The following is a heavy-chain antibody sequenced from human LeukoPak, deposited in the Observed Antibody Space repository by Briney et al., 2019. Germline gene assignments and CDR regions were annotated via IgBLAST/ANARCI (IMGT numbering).Heavy chain of an antibody. CDR2: ISGSGGST. CDR1: GFTFSSYA. Sequence: GGSLRLSCAASGFTFSSYAMSWVRQAPGKGLEWVAAISGSGGSTYYADSVKGRFTISRDNSKNTLYLQMNSLRAEDTAVYYCAKSKYSGSYGFDYWGQGTLVTVSS. CDR3: AKSKYSGSYGFDY. D-gene: IGHD1-26*01. J-gene: IGHJ4*02. V-gene: IGHV3-23*01.